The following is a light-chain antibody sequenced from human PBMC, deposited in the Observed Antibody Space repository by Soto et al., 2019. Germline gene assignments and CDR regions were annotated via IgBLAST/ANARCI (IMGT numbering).Light chain of an antibody. Sequence: QSVLIQPPSASGTPGQRVTISCSGSSSNIGRNIVNWYQQLPGTAPKLLIYKNNERPSGVPDRFSGSKSGTSASLAISGLQSEDEADYYCASWDDTQDGDWEFGRGTKVTVL. CDR1: SSNIGRNI. V-gene: IGLV1-44*01. J-gene: IGLJ3*02. CDR2: KNN. CDR3: ASWDDTQDGDWE.